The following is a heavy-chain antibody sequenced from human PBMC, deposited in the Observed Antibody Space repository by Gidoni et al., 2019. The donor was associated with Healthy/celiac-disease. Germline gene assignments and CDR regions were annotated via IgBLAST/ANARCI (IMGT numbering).Heavy chain of an antibody. Sequence: VKLQESGPVLVKPSEPLSLTCTVSGGSISSYYWSWIRQPPGKGLEWSEYIYDSGSTKDNRCIKSRGNISVDTSKNQCSRKLSSETDADKAGYDWGRFAPTDDWDIWGQGTRVTVSS. J-gene: IGHJ3*02. CDR3: GRFAPTDDWDI. V-gene: IGHV4-59*01. CDR2: IYDSGST. D-gene: IGHD2-21*01. CDR1: GGSISSYY.